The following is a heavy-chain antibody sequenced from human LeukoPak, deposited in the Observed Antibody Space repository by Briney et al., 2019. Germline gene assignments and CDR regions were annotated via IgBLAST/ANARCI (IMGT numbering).Heavy chain of an antibody. J-gene: IGHJ3*02. CDR1: GFTFSSYS. D-gene: IGHD5-24*01. V-gene: IGHV3-21*01. Sequence: PGGSLRLSCAASGFTFSSYSMNWVRQAPGKGLEWVSSIGSSSSYIYYADSVKGRFTISRDNAKNSLYLQMNSLRAEDTAVYYCARDGRLQGATHVFDIWGQGTMVTVSS. CDR2: IGSSSSYI. CDR3: ARDGRLQGATHVFDI.